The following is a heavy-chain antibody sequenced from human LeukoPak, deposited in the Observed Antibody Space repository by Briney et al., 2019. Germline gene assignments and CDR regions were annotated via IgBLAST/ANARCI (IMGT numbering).Heavy chain of an antibody. J-gene: IGHJ4*02. CDR2: ISGSGGST. V-gene: IGHV3-23*01. CDR3: AKDIDAYYYGSGSPGYFDY. Sequence: GGSLRLSCAASGFTFSSYAMSWVRQAPGKGLEWVSAISGSGGSTYYADSVKGRFTISRDNSKNTLYLQMNSLRAEDTAVYYCAKDIDAYYYGSGSPGYFDYWGQGTLVTVSS. CDR1: GFTFSSYA. D-gene: IGHD3-10*01.